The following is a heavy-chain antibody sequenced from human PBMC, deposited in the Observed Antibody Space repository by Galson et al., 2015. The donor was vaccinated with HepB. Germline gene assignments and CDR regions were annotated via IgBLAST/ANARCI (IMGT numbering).Heavy chain of an antibody. Sequence: TLSLTCTVSGGSISNYYWTWIRQPPGKGLEWIGYVYYNGNTNYNPSLKSRVTISLDTSKNQVSLRLSSVTTADTAVYYCVRDSAPDYGGKRGWFDPWGQGTLVTVSS. CDR1: GGSISNYY. J-gene: IGHJ5*02. CDR3: VRDSAPDYGGKRGWFDP. D-gene: IGHD4-23*01. CDR2: VYYNGNT. V-gene: IGHV4-59*01.